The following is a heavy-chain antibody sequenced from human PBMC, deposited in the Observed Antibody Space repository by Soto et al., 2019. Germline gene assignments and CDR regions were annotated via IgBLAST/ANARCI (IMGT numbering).Heavy chain of an antibody. J-gene: IGHJ5*02. CDR3: ASLYCSGGSCYVNWFDP. CDR1: GGSFSGYY. Sequence: QVQLQQWGAGLLKPSETLSLTCAVYGGSFSGYYWSWIRQPPGKGLEWIGEINHSGSTNYNPSLKRRVTISVDTSKNQFSLKLSSVTAAGTAVYYCASLYCSGGSCYVNWFDPWGQGTLVTVSS. D-gene: IGHD2-15*01. CDR2: INHSGST. V-gene: IGHV4-34*01.